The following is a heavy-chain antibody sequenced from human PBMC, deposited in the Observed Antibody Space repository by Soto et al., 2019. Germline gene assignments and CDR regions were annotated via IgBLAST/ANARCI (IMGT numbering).Heavy chain of an antibody. J-gene: IGHJ6*02. CDR1: GGAISSGDYY. CDR2: IYYSGST. CDR3: ARGIEGWYQGRYYYGMDV. Sequence: SETLSLTCTVSGGAISSGDYYWNWIRQSPGKGLEWIGYIYYSGSTYYNPSLKSRVSMSVDTSKNQFSLNLSSVTAADTAVYYCARGIEGWYQGRYYYGMDVWGQGTTVTVSS. V-gene: IGHV4-30-4*01. D-gene: IGHD6-19*01.